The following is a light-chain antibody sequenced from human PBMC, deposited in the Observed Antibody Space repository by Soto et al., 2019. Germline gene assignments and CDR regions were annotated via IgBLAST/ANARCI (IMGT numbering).Light chain of an antibody. V-gene: IGKV4-1*01. CDR1: QRIFYSSNNKNY. CDR2: CAS. Sequence: DIVMTQSPDSLAVSLGERATINCKSSQRIFYSSNNKNYLTWYQQKPGQPPKLLIYCASTRESGVPDRFSGSGSGTDFTLTISSLQAEDVAVYYCQQYYSTPWTFGQGTKVEIK. J-gene: IGKJ1*01. CDR3: QQYYSTPWT.